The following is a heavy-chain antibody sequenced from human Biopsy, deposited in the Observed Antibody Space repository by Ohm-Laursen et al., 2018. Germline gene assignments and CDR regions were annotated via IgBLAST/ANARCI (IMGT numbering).Heavy chain of an antibody. V-gene: IGHV4-59*01. J-gene: IGHJ6*02. CDR3: AIDRVPRRGVMPVYYYGMDV. D-gene: IGHD2-21*01. CDR1: GDSISSYY. CDR2: VYYTGST. Sequence: SETLSLTCPVSGDSISSYYWSWIRQPPGKGLQWIGYVYYTGSTDYNPSLKSRVTISLDTSKNQFSLELSSVIPSDTAVYYCAIDRVPRRGVMPVYYYGMDVWGQGSTVTVSS.